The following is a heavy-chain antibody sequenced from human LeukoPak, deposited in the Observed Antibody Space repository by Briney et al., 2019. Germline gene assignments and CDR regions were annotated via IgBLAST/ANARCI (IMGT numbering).Heavy chain of an antibody. CDR2: INPNSGGT. Sequence: GASVKVSCKASGYTFTGYYMHWVRQAPGQGLEWMGWINPNSGGTNYAQKFQGRVTMTRDTSISTAYMELSRLRSDDTAVYYCAREEYGSGTEQNWFDPWGQGTLVTVSS. CDR1: GYTFTGYY. CDR3: AREEYGSGTEQNWFDP. V-gene: IGHV1-2*02. J-gene: IGHJ5*02. D-gene: IGHD3-10*01.